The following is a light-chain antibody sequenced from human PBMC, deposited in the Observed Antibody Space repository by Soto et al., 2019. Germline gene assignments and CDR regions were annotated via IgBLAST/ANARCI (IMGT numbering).Light chain of an antibody. CDR2: AAS. CDR1: QSISSW. CDR3: QQRNSYPIT. J-gene: IGKJ5*01. V-gene: IGKV1-5*01. Sequence: DIPMTQSPSTLSASVGDRVTITCRASQSISSWLAWYQQKPGKAPKLLIYAASTLQSGVPSRFSDSGSGTALTITLCSLQPEDGATYYGQQRNSYPITFGQGTRLDIK.